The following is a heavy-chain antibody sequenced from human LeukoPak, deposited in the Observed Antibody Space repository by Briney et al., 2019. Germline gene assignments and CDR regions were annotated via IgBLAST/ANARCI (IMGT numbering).Heavy chain of an antibody. D-gene: IGHD6-19*01. CDR1: GFIFTDHW. CDR2: IKEDGSAI. J-gene: IGHJ4*02. Sequence: GGSLRLSCAASGFIFTDHWMSWVRQAQGKGLDWVANIKEDGSAIFYADSVRGRFTISRDNAKHSVYLQMNNLRIEDTAVYYCARETPLAVAGTYAFDYWGQGTLVTVSS. V-gene: IGHV3-7*01. CDR3: ARETPLAVAGTYAFDY.